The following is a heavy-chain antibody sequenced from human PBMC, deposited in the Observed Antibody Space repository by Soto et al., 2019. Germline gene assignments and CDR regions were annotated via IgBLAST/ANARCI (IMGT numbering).Heavy chain of an antibody. D-gene: IGHD5-18*01. CDR3: ARSVDTAMVHFDY. Sequence: QVQLVESGGGVVQPGRSLRLSCAASGFTFSSYAMHWVRQAPGKGLEWVAVISYDGSNKYYADSVKGRFTISRDNSKNTLYLQMNSLRAEDTAVYYCARSVDTAMVHFDYWGQGTLDTVFS. J-gene: IGHJ4*02. CDR1: GFTFSSYA. V-gene: IGHV3-30-3*01. CDR2: ISYDGSNK.